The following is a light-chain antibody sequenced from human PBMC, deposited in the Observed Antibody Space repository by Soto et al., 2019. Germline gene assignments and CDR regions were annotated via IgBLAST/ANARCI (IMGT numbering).Light chain of an antibody. CDR2: GAS. Sequence: EIVLTQSPGTLSLSPGKRVTLSCRASQSISSTYLAWYQQKPGQAPRLLIYGASSRATGIPDRFSGSGSGTDFTLTISRLEPEDFAFYYCQQYDSPPRTFGQGTKVE. V-gene: IGKV3-20*01. CDR1: QSISSTY. CDR3: QQYDSPPRT. J-gene: IGKJ1*01.